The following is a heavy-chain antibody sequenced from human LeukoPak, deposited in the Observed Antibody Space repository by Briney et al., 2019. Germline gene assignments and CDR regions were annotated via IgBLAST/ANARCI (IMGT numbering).Heavy chain of an antibody. CDR2: ISGSGDRT. V-gene: IGHV3-23*01. J-gene: IGHJ4*02. CDR1: GFPFSSYA. CDR3: ARSKYNYEIDY. Sequence: GGSLRLSCAASGFPFSSYALGWVRQPPGKGLEWVSAISGSGDRTYYADPVRGRFTISRDNAKNSLYLQMNSLRAEDTAVYYCARSKYNYEIDYWGQGTLVTVSS. D-gene: IGHD5-18*01.